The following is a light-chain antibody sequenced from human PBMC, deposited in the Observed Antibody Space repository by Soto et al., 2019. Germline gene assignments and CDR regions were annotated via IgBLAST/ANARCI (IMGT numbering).Light chain of an antibody. Sequence: NFMLTQPHSLSKSPGKTVTISCNGSGANIANNYVQWFQQRPASAPTTVIYADNQRPSGVSDRFSGSIDSSANSASLTISVLKTDDEADYYCQSYNSRSVVFGGGTKLTVL. CDR2: ADN. J-gene: IGLJ2*01. CDR3: QSYNSRSVV. CDR1: GANIANNY. V-gene: IGLV6-57*02.